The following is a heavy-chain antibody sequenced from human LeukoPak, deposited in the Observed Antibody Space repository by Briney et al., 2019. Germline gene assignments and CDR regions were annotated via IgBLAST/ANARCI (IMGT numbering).Heavy chain of an antibody. CDR3: ARPSTAMADSSDAFDI. D-gene: IGHD5-18*01. Sequence: PGGSLRLSCAASGFTFSSYSMNWVRQAPGKGLEWVSSISSSSSYIYYADSVKGRFTISRDNSKNTLYLQMNSLRAEDTAVYYCARPSTAMADSSDAFDIWGQGTMVTVSS. CDR2: ISSSSSYI. J-gene: IGHJ3*02. V-gene: IGHV3-21*04. CDR1: GFTFSSYS.